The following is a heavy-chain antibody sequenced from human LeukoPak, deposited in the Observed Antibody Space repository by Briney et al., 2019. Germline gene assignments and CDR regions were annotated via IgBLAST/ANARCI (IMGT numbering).Heavy chain of an antibody. CDR2: IYYSGST. Sequence: SETLSLTCTVSGGSIISYYWSWIRQPPGKGLEWIGYIYYSGSTNYNPSLKSRVTISVDTSKNQFSLKLSSVTAADTAVYYCARGPDYYGSGSFYWGQGTLVTVSS. D-gene: IGHD3-10*01. V-gene: IGHV4-59*01. CDR3: ARGPDYYGSGSFY. CDR1: GGSIISYY. J-gene: IGHJ4*02.